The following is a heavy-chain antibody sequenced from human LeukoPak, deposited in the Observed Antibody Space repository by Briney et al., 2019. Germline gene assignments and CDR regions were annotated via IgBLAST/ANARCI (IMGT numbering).Heavy chain of an antibody. CDR2: ISYDGTDK. V-gene: IGHV3-30*03. CDR1: GFTLSAYT. J-gene: IGHJ4*02. Sequence: GGSLRLSCAASGFTLSAYTMHWVRQTPGKGLEWVAVISYDGTDKYYAGSVRGRFTISRDNAKDTLSLQMNSLRAEDTAVYYCVKGSVTYTGGYFDYWGQGTLVTVSS. CDR3: VKGSVTYTGGYFDY. D-gene: IGHD3-10*01.